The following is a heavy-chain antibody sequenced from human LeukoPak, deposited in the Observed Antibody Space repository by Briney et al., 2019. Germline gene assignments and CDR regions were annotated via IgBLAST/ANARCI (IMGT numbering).Heavy chain of an antibody. CDR3: ARDFSPALEQWLVRGFDP. Sequence: ASVKVSCKASGGTFSSYAISWVRQAPGQGLEWMGGIIPIFGTANYAQKLQGRVTITADKSTSTAYMELSSLRSEDTAVYYCARDFSPALEQWLVRGFDPWGQGTLVTVSS. CDR2: IIPIFGTA. CDR1: GGTFSSYA. D-gene: IGHD6-19*01. J-gene: IGHJ5*02. V-gene: IGHV1-69*06.